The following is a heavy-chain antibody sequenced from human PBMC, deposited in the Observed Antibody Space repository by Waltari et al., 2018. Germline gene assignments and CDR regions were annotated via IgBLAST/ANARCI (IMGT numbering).Heavy chain of an antibody. D-gene: IGHD3-22*01. CDR3: ASSPSNYYDSSGYSDY. V-gene: IGHV1-69*01. J-gene: IGHJ4*02. Sequence: QVQLVQSGAEVKKPGSSVKVSCKASGGTFSSYAISWVRQAHGQGLEWMGGIIPILGTANYAQKFQGRVTITADESTSTAYMELSSLRSEDTAVYYCASSPSNYYDSSGYSDYWGQGTLVTVSS. CDR2: IIPILGTA. CDR1: GGTFSSYA.